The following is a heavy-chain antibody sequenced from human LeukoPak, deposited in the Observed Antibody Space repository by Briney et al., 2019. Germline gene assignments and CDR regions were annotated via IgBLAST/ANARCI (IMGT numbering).Heavy chain of an antibody. CDR3: TTRLEYSSSSGYYYYYMDV. CDR1: GFTFSNAW. D-gene: IGHD6-6*01. CDR2: IKSKTDGGTT. Sequence: PGGSLRLSCAASGFTFSNAWMSWVRQAPGKGLEWVGRIKSKTDGGTTDYAAPVKGRFTISRDDSKNTLYLQMNSLKTEDTAVYYCTTRLEYSSSSGYYYYYMDVWGKGTTVTVSS. J-gene: IGHJ6*03. V-gene: IGHV3-15*01.